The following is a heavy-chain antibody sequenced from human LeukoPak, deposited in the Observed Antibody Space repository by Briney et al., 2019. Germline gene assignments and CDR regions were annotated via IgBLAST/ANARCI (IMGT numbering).Heavy chain of an antibody. V-gene: IGHV1-8*01. Sequence: ASVKVSCKASGYTFTSYDINWVRQATGQGLEWMGWMNPNSGNTGYAQKFQGRVTMTRNTSISTAYMELSSLRSEDTAVYYCSVITAAGLHKNYYYYYMDVWGKGTTVTVSS. D-gene: IGHD6-13*01. CDR1: GYTFTSYD. CDR2: MNPNSGNT. CDR3: SVITAAGLHKNYYYYYMDV. J-gene: IGHJ6*03.